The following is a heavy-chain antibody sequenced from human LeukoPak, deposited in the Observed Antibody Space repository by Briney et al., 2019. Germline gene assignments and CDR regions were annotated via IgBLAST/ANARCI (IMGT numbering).Heavy chain of an antibody. D-gene: IGHD6-13*01. J-gene: IGHJ5*02. CDR2: IYYSGST. CDR1: GXSVSSGSYY. CDR3: ARGYSSIRGWFDP. V-gene: IGHV4-61*01. Sequence: NPSETLSLTCTVSGXSVSSGSYYWNWIRQPPGRGLEWIGYIYYSGSTNYNPSLNSRVTISLDTSKNQFSLNLSSVTAADTAVFYCARGYSSIRGWFDPWGQGTPVTVSS.